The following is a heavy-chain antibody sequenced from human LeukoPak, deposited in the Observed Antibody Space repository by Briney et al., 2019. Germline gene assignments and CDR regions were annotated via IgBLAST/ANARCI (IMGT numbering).Heavy chain of an antibody. V-gene: IGHV3-64D*06. Sequence: PGGSLRLSCSASGFIFSNYGMYWVRQAPGKGLEFVSAISSDGDNTFYADSVKGRFTISRDNSKNTLYLQTSSLRGEDTAVYYCASTRRSGSYLDAFDIWGQGTMVTVSS. CDR1: GFIFSNYG. D-gene: IGHD1-26*01. J-gene: IGHJ3*02. CDR2: ISSDGDNT. CDR3: ASTRRSGSYLDAFDI.